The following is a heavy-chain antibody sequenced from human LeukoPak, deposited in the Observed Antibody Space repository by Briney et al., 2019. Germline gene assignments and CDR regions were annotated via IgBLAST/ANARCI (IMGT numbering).Heavy chain of an antibody. D-gene: IGHD6-6*01. CDR3: ARDLGSSSTFDY. V-gene: IGHV4-4*02. J-gene: IGHJ4*02. CDR1: GGSISSSNW. CDR2: IYHSGST. Sequence: PSETLSLTCAVSGGSISSSNWWSWVRQPPGQGLEWIGEIYHSGSTNYNPSLKSRVTISVDKSKNQFSLKLSSVTAADTAVYYCARDLGSSSTFDYWGQGTLVTVSS.